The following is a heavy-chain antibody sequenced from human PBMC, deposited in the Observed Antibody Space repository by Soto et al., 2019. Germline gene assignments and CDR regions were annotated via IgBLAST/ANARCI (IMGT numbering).Heavy chain of an antibody. CDR1: GGSLSGYY. CDR3: ASLSWFDP. V-gene: IGHV4-34*01. J-gene: IGHJ5*02. Sequence: SXTLSLTCAVYGGSLSGYYWSWIRQPPGKGLEWIGEINHSGSTNYNPSLKSRVTISVDTSKNQFSLKLSSVTAADTAVYYCASLSWFDPWGQGTLVTSPQ. CDR2: INHSGST.